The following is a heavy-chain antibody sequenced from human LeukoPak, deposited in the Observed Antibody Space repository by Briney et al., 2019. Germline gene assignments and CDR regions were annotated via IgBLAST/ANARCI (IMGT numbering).Heavy chain of an antibody. Sequence: PGGSLRLSCAASGFTYSRYAMSWVRQAPGKGREWVSAISGSGGSTYYADSVKGRFTISRDYSKNTLYLQMNSLRAEDTAVYYCAKDLGDFTYYYGSGTYYSASDYWGQGTLVTVSS. CDR3: AKDLGDFTYYYGSGTYYSASDY. J-gene: IGHJ4*02. D-gene: IGHD3-10*01. CDR1: GFTYSRYA. V-gene: IGHV3-23*01. CDR2: ISGSGGST.